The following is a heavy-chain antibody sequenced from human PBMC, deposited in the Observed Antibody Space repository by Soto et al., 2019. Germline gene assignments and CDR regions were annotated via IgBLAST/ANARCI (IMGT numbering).Heavy chain of an antibody. J-gene: IGHJ4*02. CDR1: GFTFSSYA. CDR2: ISGSGGST. V-gene: IGHV3-23*01. Sequence: EVQLLESGGGLVQPGGSLRLSCAASGFTFSSYAMSWVRQAPGKGLEWVSAISGSGGSTYYADSVKGRFTISRDNSKNTRYLQMNSLRAEDTAVYYCAKDFGIAVAGDEFDYWGQGTLVTVSS. CDR3: AKDFGIAVAGDEFDY. D-gene: IGHD6-19*01.